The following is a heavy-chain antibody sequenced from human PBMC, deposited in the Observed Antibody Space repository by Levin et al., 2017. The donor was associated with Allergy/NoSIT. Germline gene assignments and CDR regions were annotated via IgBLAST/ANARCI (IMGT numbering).Heavy chain of an antibody. Sequence: GGSLRLSCAASGFTFSSYAMHWVRQAPGKGLEWVAVISYDGSNKYYADSVKGRFTISRDNSKNTLYLQMNSLRAEDTAVYYCARSYSGSYFEVEAENAFDIWGQGTMVTVSS. D-gene: IGHD1-26*01. J-gene: IGHJ3*02. V-gene: IGHV3-30*04. CDR3: ARSYSGSYFEVEAENAFDI. CDR2: ISYDGSNK. CDR1: GFTFSSYA.